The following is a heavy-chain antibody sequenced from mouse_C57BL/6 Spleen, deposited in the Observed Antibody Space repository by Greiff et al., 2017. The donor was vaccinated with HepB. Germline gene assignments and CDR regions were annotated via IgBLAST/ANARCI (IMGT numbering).Heavy chain of an antibody. J-gene: IGHJ2*01. CDR1: GYSFTGYF. Sequence: EVKLQQSGPELVKPGDSVKISCKASGYSFTGYFMNWVMQSHGKSLEWIGRINPYNGDTFYNQKFKGKATLTVDKSSSTAHMELRSLTSEDSAVYYCARLGSFDYWGQGTTLTVSS. V-gene: IGHV1-20*01. D-gene: IGHD4-1*01. CDR2: INPYNGDT. CDR3: ARLGSFDY.